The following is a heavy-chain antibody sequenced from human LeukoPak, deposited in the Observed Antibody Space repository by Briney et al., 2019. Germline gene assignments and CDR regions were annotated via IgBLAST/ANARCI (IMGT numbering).Heavy chain of an antibody. CDR3: AGSSGGEYSSSSHSAFDI. CDR1: GYSFTSYW. CDR2: IYPGDSDT. Sequence: GESLQISCQGSGYSFTSYWIGWVRQLPGNGLEWMEIIYPGDSDTRYSPSFQGQVTISADTSISTAYLQWSSLKASDTAMYYCAGSSGGEYSSSSHSAFDIGGQGTMVTVSS. D-gene: IGHD6-6*01. V-gene: IGHV5-51*01. J-gene: IGHJ3*02.